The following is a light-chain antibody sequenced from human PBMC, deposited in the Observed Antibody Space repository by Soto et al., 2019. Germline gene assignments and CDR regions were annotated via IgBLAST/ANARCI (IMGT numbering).Light chain of an antibody. CDR1: SSDVGGYNY. CDR3: TSWTSTSTYV. Sequence: QSALTQAASVSGSPGQSITISCTGTSSDVGGYNYVSWYQQHPGKAPKLVIYDVFTRPSGVSNRFSGSKSGNTASLTISALQAEDEADYYCTSWTSTSTYVFGSGTKLTVL. CDR2: DVF. J-gene: IGLJ1*01. V-gene: IGLV2-14*03.